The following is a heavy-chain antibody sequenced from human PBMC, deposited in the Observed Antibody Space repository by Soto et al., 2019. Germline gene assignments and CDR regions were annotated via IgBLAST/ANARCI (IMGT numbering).Heavy chain of an antibody. CDR1: GFNFNDYA. D-gene: IGHD6-19*01. CDR3: AKDCRRLAVAGSAFDS. Sequence: EVQLSESGGGFVQPGGSLRLSCEASGFNFNDYAMAWVRQAPGQGLEWVSSISGSGGHSSYVDSVKGRFTISRDNVQNILALDMSDLRVEDTALYYCAKDCRRLAVAGSAFDSWGQGILVTVSS. V-gene: IGHV3-23*01. CDR2: ISGSGGHS. J-gene: IGHJ4*02.